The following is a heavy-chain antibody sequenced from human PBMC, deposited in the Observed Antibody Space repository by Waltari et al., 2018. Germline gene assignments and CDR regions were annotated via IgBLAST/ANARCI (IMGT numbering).Heavy chain of an antibody. J-gene: IGHJ3*01. CDR1: GGSITSNRHY. CDR2: MSYNGAT. V-gene: IGHV4-39*02. CDR3: ATYIGASIGTAAFGV. D-gene: IGHD5-12*01. Sequence: QLQLQESGPGLGKSSETLSLTCIVSGGSITSNRHYWAWIRQPPGQGLECIGTMSYNGATYSSPSLKSRVTLSRDTSKNHLSLKLGSVTAADTAVYYCATYIGASIGTAAFGVWGQGTMVTVSS.